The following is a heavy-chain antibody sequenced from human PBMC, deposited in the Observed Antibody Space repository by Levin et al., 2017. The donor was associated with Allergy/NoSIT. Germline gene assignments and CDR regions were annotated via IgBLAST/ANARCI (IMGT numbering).Heavy chain of an antibody. CDR1: GGSISSYY. J-gene: IGHJ4*02. CDR3: ARQSSSSWVAFDY. D-gene: IGHD6-13*01. Sequence: SCTVSGGSISSYYWSWIRQPPGKGLEWIGYIYYSGSTNYNPSLKSRVTISVDTSKNQFSLKLSSVTAADTAVYYCARQSSSSWVAFDYWGQGTLVTVSS. CDR2: IYYSGST. V-gene: IGHV4-59*08.